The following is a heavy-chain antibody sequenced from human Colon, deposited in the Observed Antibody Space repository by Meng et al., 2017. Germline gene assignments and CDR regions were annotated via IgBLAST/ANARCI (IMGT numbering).Heavy chain of an antibody. J-gene: IGHJ4*02. CDR2: ISTDGSSV. Sequence: GRSLRLSCAASGFSFSNYWMHWVRQAPGKGLEWVSRISTDGSSVMYADSVKGRFSISRDNAKNTLYLQMDSLRDDDTAVYFCARVGSGSYFPYWGQGSLVTVSS. CDR3: ARVGSGSYFPY. D-gene: IGHD3-10*01. V-gene: IGHV3-74*03. CDR1: GFSFSNYW.